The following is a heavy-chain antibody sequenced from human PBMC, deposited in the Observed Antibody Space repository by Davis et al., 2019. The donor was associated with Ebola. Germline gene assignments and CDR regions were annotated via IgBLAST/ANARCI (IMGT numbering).Heavy chain of an antibody. CDR1: GFTFSSYS. J-gene: IGHJ4*02. CDR2: ISSSSSYI. Sequence: GESLKISCAASGFTFSSYSMNWVHQAPGKGLEWVSSISSSSSYIYYADSVKGRFTISRDNAKNSLYLQMNSLRAEDTAVYYCARASGYDILTGIFDYWGQGTLVTVSS. V-gene: IGHV3-21*01. CDR3: ARASGYDILTGIFDY. D-gene: IGHD3-9*01.